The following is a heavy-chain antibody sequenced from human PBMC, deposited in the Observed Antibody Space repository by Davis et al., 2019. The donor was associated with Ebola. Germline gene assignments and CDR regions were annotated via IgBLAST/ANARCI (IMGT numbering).Heavy chain of an antibody. CDR2: IDPGGSYT. CDR1: GFGFTDYW. V-gene: IGHV5-10-1*01. CDR3: AREAYFYYMDV. J-gene: IGHJ6*03. Sequence: GESPKISRKGSGFGFTDYWITWVRQMPGKGLEWMGRIDPGGSYTNYSPSFHGHVTMSADKSISTAYLQWSSLKASDSAIYYCAREAYFYYMDVWGKGSTVTVSS.